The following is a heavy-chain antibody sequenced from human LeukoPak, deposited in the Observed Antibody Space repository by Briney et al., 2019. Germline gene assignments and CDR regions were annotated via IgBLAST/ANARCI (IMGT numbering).Heavy chain of an antibody. Sequence: GGSLRLSCAASGFTFSNYWMHWVRQAPGKGLVWVSRINSDGGSTSYTDSVKGRFTISRDSAKNTLYLQMNSLRAEDTAVYYCARRSAAKDAFDIWGQGTKVTVSS. J-gene: IGHJ3*02. D-gene: IGHD6-25*01. V-gene: IGHV3-74*01. CDR1: GFTFSNYW. CDR3: ARRSAAKDAFDI. CDR2: INSDGGST.